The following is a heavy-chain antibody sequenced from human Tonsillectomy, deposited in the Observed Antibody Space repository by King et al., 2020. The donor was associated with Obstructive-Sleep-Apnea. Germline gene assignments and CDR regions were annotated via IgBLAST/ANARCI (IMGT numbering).Heavy chain of an antibody. CDR1: GGSISNSTYY. CDR2: IYYSGST. Sequence: QLQESGPGLVKPSETLSLTCTVSGGSISNSTYYWGWIRQPPGKGLEWIGSIYYSGSTYYNPSLKSRVTLSLDTSKNQFSLKLSSVTAADTAVYSCARGPFNYDSTGYYYYYHGMDVWGQGTTVTVSS. J-gene: IGHJ6*02. V-gene: IGHV4-39*07. CDR3: ARGPFNYDSTGYYYYYHGMDV. D-gene: IGHD3-22*01.